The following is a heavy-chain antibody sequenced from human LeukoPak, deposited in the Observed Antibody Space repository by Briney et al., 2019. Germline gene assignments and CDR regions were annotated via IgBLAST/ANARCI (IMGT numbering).Heavy chain of an antibody. CDR1: GFTFSSYW. V-gene: IGHV3-74*01. CDR3: VKAAGSWYGYFDY. J-gene: IGHJ4*02. D-gene: IGHD6-13*01. Sequence: GGSLRLSCAASGFTFSSYWMHWVRQAPGKGLVWVSRISGDGSTTNYADSVKGRFTISRDNSKNTVYLQMSSLRAEDTAVYYCVKAAGSWYGYFDYWGQGTLVTVSS. CDR2: ISGDGSTT.